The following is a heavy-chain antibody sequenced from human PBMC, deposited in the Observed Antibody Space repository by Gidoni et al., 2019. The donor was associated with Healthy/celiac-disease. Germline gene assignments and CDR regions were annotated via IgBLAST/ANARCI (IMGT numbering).Heavy chain of an antibody. CDR1: GYTFTSYY. CDR3: AGDPGGIVGALDV. Sequence: QVQLVQSGAEVKKPGASVKVSCKASGYTFTSYYMHWVRQAPGQGLEWMGIINPSGGSTSYAQKFQGRVTMTRDTSTSTVYMELSSLRSEDTAVYYCAGDPGGIVGALDVWGQGTTVTVSS. CDR2: INPSGGST. V-gene: IGHV1-46*01. D-gene: IGHD1-26*01. J-gene: IGHJ6*02.